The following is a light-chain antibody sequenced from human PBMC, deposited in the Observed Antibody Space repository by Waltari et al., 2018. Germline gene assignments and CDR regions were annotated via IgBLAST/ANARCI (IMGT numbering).Light chain of an antibody. J-gene: IGKJ2*01. Sequence: ETPLTQSPAFMSATPRDKVNISCRASQDIDDEMNWYQQKPGEGAIFIIQEATTLVPGIPPRFSGSGYGTDFTLTINNIQSEDVASYFCREHDNFPTHTFGQGTKLEIK. CDR1: QDIDDE. CDR3: REHDNFPTHT. CDR2: EAT. V-gene: IGKV5-2*01.